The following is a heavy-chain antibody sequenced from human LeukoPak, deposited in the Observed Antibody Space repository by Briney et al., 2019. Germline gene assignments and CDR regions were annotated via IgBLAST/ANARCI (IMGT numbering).Heavy chain of an antibody. CDR3: ARGRAYGRRMGGLDP. V-gene: IGHV4-34*01. Sequence: PETLSLTCAVYGGSFSGYYWSWIRQPPGKGLEWIGEINHSGSTNYNPSLKSRVTISVDTSKNQFSLKLSSVTAADTAVYYCARGRAYGRRMGGLDPWGQGTLVTVSS. CDR2: INHSGST. J-gene: IGHJ5*02. CDR1: GGSFSGYY. D-gene: IGHD3-10*01.